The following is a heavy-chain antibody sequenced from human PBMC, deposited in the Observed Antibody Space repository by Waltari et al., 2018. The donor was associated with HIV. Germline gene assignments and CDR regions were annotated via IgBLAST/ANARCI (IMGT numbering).Heavy chain of an antibody. CDR2: INAGNGNT. Sequence: QVQVVQSGAEVKKPGASVKVSCKASGYTFTSYAIHWVRQAPGQRLEWMGWINAGNGNTRYSEKCQGRVSLTRDTSASTAYMELSSLRSEDTAVYYCARGLVGVNYGWYFDLWGRGTLVTVSS. D-gene: IGHD4-17*01. J-gene: IGHJ2*01. V-gene: IGHV1-3*01. CDR1: GYTFTSYA. CDR3: ARGLVGVNYGWYFDL.